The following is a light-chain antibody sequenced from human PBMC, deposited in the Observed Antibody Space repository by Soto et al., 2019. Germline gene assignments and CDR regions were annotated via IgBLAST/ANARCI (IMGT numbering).Light chain of an antibody. CDR1: QSCSSY. J-gene: IGKJ1*01. Sequence: EIGLTQSPDTLSLSTEERATLSCRASQSCSSYLAWYQQKPGQAPRLLIYGASSRATGIPDRFSGSGSGTDFTLTISRLEPEDFAVYYCQQYNNWPRTFGQGTKVDI. V-gene: IGKV3-20*01. CDR2: GAS. CDR3: QQYNNWPRT.